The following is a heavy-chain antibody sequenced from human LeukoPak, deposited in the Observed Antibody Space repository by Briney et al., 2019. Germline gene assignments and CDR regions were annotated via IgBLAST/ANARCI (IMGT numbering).Heavy chain of an antibody. CDR1: GYTFTIYA. D-gene: IGHD3-16*02. V-gene: IGHV7-4-1*02. Sequence: ASVTVSFTASGYTFTIYAMNWVRQAPGQGLEWMGWMNTNTGNPMYAQGFTGRFVFSLDTSVNTAYLQTSSLKAEDTAVYYCARDGANTFGGVIVTQNFDYWGQGTLVTVSS. CDR3: ARDGANTFGGVIVTQNFDY. CDR2: MNTNTGNP. J-gene: IGHJ4*02.